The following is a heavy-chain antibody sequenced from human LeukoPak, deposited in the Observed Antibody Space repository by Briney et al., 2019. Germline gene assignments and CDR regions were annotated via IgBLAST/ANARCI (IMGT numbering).Heavy chain of an antibody. CDR3: ARVAAAGMAVDY. D-gene: IGHD6-13*01. CDR1: GYTFTSYY. Sequence: ASVKVSCKASGYTFTSYYMYWVRQAPGQGLEWMGIINPSGGSTSYAQKFQGRVTMTRDTSTSTVYMELSSLRSEDTAVYYCARVAAAGMAVDYWGQGTLVTVSS. J-gene: IGHJ4*02. V-gene: IGHV1-46*01. CDR2: INPSGGST.